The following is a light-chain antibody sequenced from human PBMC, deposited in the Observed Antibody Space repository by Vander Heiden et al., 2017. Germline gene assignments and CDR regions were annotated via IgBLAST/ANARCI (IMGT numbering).Light chain of an antibody. J-gene: IGLJ3*02. Sequence: SYVLTQPPSVSVAPGETARLTCGGDNIKNKHVHWYQQKPGQAPVLVVYDDTDRPSRIPERFSGSNSGNSATLTIRRVVAGDEADYYCQVWDSGTNHVVFGGGTQLTVL. CDR3: QVWDSGTNHVV. V-gene: IGLV3-21*01. CDR2: DDT. CDR1: NIKNKH.